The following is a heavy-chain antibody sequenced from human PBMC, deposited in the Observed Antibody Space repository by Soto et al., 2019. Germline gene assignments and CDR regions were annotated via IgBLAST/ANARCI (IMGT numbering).Heavy chain of an antibody. D-gene: IGHD5-18*01. Sequence: EVQLVESGGGLVQPGGSLRLYCAASGFTFSSYDMHWVRQATGKGLEWVSAIGTAGDTYYPGSVKGRFTISRENAKNSLYLQMNSLRAEDTAVYYCARAVLDTAMGLDAFDIWGQGTMVTVSS. CDR1: GFTFSSYD. V-gene: IGHV3-13*01. J-gene: IGHJ3*02. CDR3: ARAVLDTAMGLDAFDI. CDR2: IGTAGDT.